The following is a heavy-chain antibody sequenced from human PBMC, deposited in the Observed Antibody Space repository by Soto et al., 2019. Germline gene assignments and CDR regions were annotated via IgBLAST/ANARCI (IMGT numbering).Heavy chain of an antibody. D-gene: IGHD3-10*01. CDR1: GFTFSSYW. CDR3: ARDPPLRYYGSGSYYYYYYGMDV. Sequence: GGSLRLSCAASGFTFSSYWMYWFRQAPGKGLEWVSRINGDGSSKSYADSVKGRFTISRDNSKNTLYLQMNSLRAEDTAVYYCARDPPLRYYGSGSYYYYYYGMDVWGQGTTVTVSS. V-gene: IGHV3-74*01. CDR2: INGDGSSK. J-gene: IGHJ6*02.